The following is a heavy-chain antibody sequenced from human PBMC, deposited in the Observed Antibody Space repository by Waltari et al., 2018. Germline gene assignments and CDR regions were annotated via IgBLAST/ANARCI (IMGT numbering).Heavy chain of an antibody. V-gene: IGHV2-70*15. Sequence: QVTLRESGPALVKPTQTLTLTCTFSGFSLSTSGMCVSWIRQPTGKALEWLARIDWDDDKYYSTSLKTRLTISKDTSKNQVVLTMTNMDPVDTATYYCARTSPGRNYYYYYGMDVWGQGTTVTVSS. CDR3: ARTSPGRNYYYYYGMDV. CDR2: IDWDDDK. CDR1: GFSLSTSGMC. J-gene: IGHJ6*02.